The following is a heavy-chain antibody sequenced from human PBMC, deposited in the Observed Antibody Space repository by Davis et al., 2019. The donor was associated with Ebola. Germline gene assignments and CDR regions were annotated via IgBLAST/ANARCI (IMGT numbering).Heavy chain of an antibody. V-gene: IGHV2-5*02. D-gene: IGHD4-17*01. CDR3: AHLGGVYGDRWYFDL. CDR1: GFSLSTSGVG. Sequence: SGPTLVKPTQTLTLTCTFSGFSLSTSGVGVGWIRQPPGKALEWLALIYWDDDKRYSPSLKRRLTITKDTSKNQVVLTMTNMDPVDTATYYCAHLGGVYGDRWYFDLWGRGTLVTVSS. CDR2: IYWDDDK. J-gene: IGHJ2*01.